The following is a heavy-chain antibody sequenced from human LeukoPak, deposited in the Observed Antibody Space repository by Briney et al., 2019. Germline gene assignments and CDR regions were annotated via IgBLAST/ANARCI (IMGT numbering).Heavy chain of an antibody. D-gene: IGHD2-2*02. V-gene: IGHV4-38-2*02. CDR1: GYSISSGYY. J-gene: IGHJ5*02. CDR3: AAGVPAAIHNWFDP. CDR2: IYTSGST. Sequence: PSETLSLTCTVSGYSISSGYYWGWIRQPPGKGLEWIGRIYTSGSTNYNPSLKSRVTMSVDTSKNQFSLKLSSVTAADTAVYYCAAGVPAAIHNWFDPWGQGTLVTVSS.